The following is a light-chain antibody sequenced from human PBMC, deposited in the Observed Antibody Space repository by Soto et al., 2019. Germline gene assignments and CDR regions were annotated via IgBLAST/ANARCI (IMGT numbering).Light chain of an antibody. CDR2: AAS. V-gene: IGKV1-39*01. Sequence: DIPMTQSPSSLSASVGDRVTITCRASQSISNYLNWYQQKPGKAPQLLIYAASSLQSGVPSRFSGSGSGTDFTLTISSLQPEDFATYYCQQSYSTPRTFGQGTKVEIK. CDR1: QSISNY. J-gene: IGKJ1*01. CDR3: QQSYSTPRT.